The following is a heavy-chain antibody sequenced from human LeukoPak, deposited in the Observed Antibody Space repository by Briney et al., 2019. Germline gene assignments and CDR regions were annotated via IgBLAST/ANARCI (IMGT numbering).Heavy chain of an antibody. CDR3: ARHGRGSRSPNAFDI. CDR1: GYSFTDYW. J-gene: IGHJ3*02. Sequence: GESRKISCKGSGYSFTDYWIGWVRQMPGEGLQWMGIIYPDDSDIRYSPSFQGQVTISADKSIITAYLQWSSLKASDTAMYYCARHGRGSRSPNAFDIWGQGTMVSVSS. V-gene: IGHV5-51*01. CDR2: IYPDDSDI. D-gene: IGHD3-10*01.